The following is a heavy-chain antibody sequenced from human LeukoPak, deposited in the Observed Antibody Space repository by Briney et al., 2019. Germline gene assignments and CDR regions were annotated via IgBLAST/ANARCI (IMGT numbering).Heavy chain of an antibody. CDR3: VRGVADSYGQFDN. D-gene: IGHD3-10*01. Sequence: GGSLRLSCATSGFTFSSHGMHWVRQAPGKGLVWVSRINPDGSTTYYADSVKDRITISRDNAKNTLYLQMNSLRAEDTAVYYCVRGVADSYGQFDNWGQGTLVTVSS. CDR1: GFTFSSHG. J-gene: IGHJ4*02. V-gene: IGHV3-74*01. CDR2: INPDGSTT.